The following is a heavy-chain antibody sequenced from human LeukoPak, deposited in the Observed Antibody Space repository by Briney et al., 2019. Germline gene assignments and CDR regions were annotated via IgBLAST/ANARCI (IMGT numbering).Heavy chain of an antibody. J-gene: IGHJ4*02. D-gene: IGHD4-17*01. CDR2: ISTSDGTT. Sequence: ASVKVSCKASGYSFSIYGITWARQAPGQGLEYLGWISTSDGTTNYAQKVQDRVTMTTDTSTSTAYLELRSLRSEDTAVYYCARCGAAVTTHFSHWGQGTLVTVSS. V-gene: IGHV1-18*01. CDR1: GYSFSIYG. CDR3: ARCGAAVTTHFSH.